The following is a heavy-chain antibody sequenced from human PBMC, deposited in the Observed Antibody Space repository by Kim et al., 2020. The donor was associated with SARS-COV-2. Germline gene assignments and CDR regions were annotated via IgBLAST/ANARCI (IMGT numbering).Heavy chain of an antibody. V-gene: IGHV3-74*01. Sequence: TGSPESVQGRCTISRDTARNTLYLQMISLRAEDTAVYECARGGFRGALDYWGQGTLVTVSS. CDR2: T. CDR3: ARGGFRGALDY. J-gene: IGHJ4*02. D-gene: IGHD3-16*01.